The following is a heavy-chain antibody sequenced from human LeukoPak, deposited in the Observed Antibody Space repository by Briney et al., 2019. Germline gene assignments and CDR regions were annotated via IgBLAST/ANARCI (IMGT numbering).Heavy chain of an antibody. Sequence: SSETLSLTCTVSGGSISSYYWSWIRQPPGKGLEWIGYIYYSGSTNYNPSLKSRVTISVDTYKNQFSLKLSSVTAADTAVYYCARGGSMVRGVAPNWFDPWGQGTLVTVSS. J-gene: IGHJ5*02. V-gene: IGHV4-59*01. CDR1: GGSISSYY. CDR2: IYYSGST. CDR3: ARGGSMVRGVAPNWFDP. D-gene: IGHD3-10*01.